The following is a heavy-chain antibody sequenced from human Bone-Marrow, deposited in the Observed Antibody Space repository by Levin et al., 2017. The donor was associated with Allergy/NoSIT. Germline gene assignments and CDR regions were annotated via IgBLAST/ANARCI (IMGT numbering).Heavy chain of an antibody. CDR3: AKDYGSSLYYFDY. D-gene: IGHD6-6*01. V-gene: IGHV3-23*01. Sequence: GESLKISCAASGFTFSIYAMSWVRQAPGKGLEWVSGIGGSDGRTYYAASVKGRFTISRDNSKNTLYLQMNSLRAEDTAVYYCAKDYGSSLYYFDYWGPGTLVTVSS. J-gene: IGHJ4*02. CDR2: IGGSDGRT. CDR1: GFTFSIYA.